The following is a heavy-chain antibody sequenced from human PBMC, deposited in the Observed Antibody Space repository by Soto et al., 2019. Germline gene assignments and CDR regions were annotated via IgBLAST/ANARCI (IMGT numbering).Heavy chain of an antibody. V-gene: IGHV1-18*01. CDR2: ISAYNGNT. CDR1: GYTFTSYG. CDR3: ARVRSIAVAGTTDY. J-gene: IGHJ4*02. D-gene: IGHD6-19*01. Sequence: ASVKVSCKASGYTFTSYGISWVRQAPGQGLEWMGWISAYNGNTNYAQKLQGRVTMTTDTSTSTAYMELRSLRPDDTAVYYCARVRSIAVAGTTDYWGQGTLVTVSS.